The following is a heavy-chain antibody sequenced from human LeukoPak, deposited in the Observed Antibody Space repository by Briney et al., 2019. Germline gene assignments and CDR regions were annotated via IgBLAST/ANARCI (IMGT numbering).Heavy chain of an antibody. CDR3: AKANYYGSGSYWEKFDY. Sequence: SQTLSLTCDVSGGSISSGGYSWSWIRQPPGKGLEWIGYIYHSGSTYYNPSLKSRVTISVDRSKNQFSLKLSSVTAEDTAVYYCAKANYYGSGSYWEKFDYWGQGTLVTVSS. CDR2: IYHSGST. CDR1: GGSISSGGYS. V-gene: IGHV4-30-2*01. D-gene: IGHD3-10*01. J-gene: IGHJ4*02.